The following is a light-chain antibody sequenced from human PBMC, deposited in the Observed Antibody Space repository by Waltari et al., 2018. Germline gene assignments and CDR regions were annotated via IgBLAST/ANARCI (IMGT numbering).Light chain of an antibody. CDR1: QSISSW. CDR2: KAS. J-gene: IGKJ1*01. CDR3: LQYSSSPWT. Sequence: DIQMTQPPSSLSASVGDTVTITCRASQSISSWLDWLQQKPGNTPKVLIYKASSLQSGVPSRFSGSGSGTEFTLTISSLQPEDFATYYCLQYSSSPWTFGQGTKVEIK. V-gene: IGKV1-5*01.